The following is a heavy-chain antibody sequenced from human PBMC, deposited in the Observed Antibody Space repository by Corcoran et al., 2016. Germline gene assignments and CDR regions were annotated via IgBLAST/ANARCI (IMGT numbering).Heavy chain of an antibody. D-gene: IGHD2-21*02. V-gene: IGHV1-18*01. CDR2: ITPYNGNT. J-gene: IGHJ6*02. Sequence: QVQLVQSGAEVKKPGASVKVSCKASDYSFTSYGISWVRQAPGQGLEWMGWITPYNGNTNYAQKLKGRGTMTTDTFTSTAYMELRSLRSDDTASDYGARVPWGLGSTDYYYGLDVWGQVTTVTVSS. CDR1: DYSFTSYG. CDR3: ARVPWGLGSTDYYYGLDV.